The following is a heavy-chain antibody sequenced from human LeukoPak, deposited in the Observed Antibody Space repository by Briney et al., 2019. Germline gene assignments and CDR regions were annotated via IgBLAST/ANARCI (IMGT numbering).Heavy chain of an antibody. Sequence: SETLSLTCAVYGGSFSGYYWSWIRQPPGKGLEWTGEINHSGSTNYNPSLKSRVTISVDTSKKQFSLKLSSVTAADTAVYYCARGWNYDVDYWGQGTLVTVSS. D-gene: IGHD1-7*01. V-gene: IGHV4-34*01. J-gene: IGHJ4*02. CDR3: ARGWNYDVDY. CDR1: GGSFSGYY. CDR2: INHSGST.